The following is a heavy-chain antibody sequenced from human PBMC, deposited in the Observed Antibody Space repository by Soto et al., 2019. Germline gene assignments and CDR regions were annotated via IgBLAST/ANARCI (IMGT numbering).Heavy chain of an antibody. CDR2: INHSGSS. CDR3: ARDKITGLFDY. V-gene: IGHV4-34*01. D-gene: IGHD2-8*02. Sequence: PSXTLSLTCAVYGGSFSGYDWTWIRQPPGTGLEWIGEINHSGSSNYNPSLKSRVTISVDTSKNQFSLKLTSVTAADTAVYYCARDKITGLFDYWGQGNLVTVS. J-gene: IGHJ4*02. CDR1: GGSFSGYD.